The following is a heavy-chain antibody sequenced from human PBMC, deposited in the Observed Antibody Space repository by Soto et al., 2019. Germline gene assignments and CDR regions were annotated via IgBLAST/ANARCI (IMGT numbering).Heavy chain of an antibody. CDR2: IYYSGST. CDR3: ARRYGSGFDF. V-gene: IGHV4-59*12. CDR1: GGSISSYY. Sequence: QVQLQESGPGLVKPSETLSLTCTVSGGSISSYYWSWIRQPPGKGLEWIGYIYYSGSTNYNPSLKTRVTLPVYTTNTRSPRHPSSMPAADTAVYDWARRYGSGFDFWGQGTLVTVSS. J-gene: IGHJ4*02. D-gene: IGHD1-1*01.